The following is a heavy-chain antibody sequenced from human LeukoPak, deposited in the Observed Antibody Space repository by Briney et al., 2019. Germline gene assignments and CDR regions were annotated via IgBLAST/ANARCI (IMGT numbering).Heavy chain of an antibody. D-gene: IGHD3-10*02. CDR2: INWNGGST. J-gene: IGHJ6*04. V-gene: IGHV3-20*04. CDR3: AELGITMIGGV. CDR1: GFTFDDYG. Sequence: GGSLRLSCAASGFTFDDYGMNWVRQPPGKGLEWVCNINWNGGSTSYADSLKGRLTISRDNAKNSLYLQMNSLRAEDTAVYYCAELGITMIGGVWGKGTTVTISS.